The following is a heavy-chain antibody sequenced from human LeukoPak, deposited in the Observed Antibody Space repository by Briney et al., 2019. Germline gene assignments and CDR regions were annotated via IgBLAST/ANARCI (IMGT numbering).Heavy chain of an antibody. V-gene: IGHV1-2*02. CDR1: GYTFTGYY. CDR3: ARLSSRSSWYPADY. D-gene: IGHD6-13*01. J-gene: IGHJ4*02. CDR2: INPNSGGT. Sequence: ASVKVSCKASGYTFTGYYMHWVRQAPGQGLEWMGWINPNSGGTNYAQKFQGRVTMTRDTSISTAYMELSRLRSDDTAVYHCARLSSRSSWYPADYWGQGTLVTVSS.